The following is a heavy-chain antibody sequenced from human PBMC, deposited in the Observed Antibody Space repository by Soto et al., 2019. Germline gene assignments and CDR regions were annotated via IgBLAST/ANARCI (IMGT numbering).Heavy chain of an antibody. CDR3: ARDDSSSLDY. Sequence: QVQLVESGGGVVQPGRSLRLSCAASGFTFSSYAMHCVRQAPGKGLEWVAVISYDGSNKYYADSVKGRFTISRDNSKNTLYLQMNSLRAEDTAVYYCARDDSSSLDYWGQGTLVTVSS. D-gene: IGHD6-13*01. CDR1: GFTFSSYA. V-gene: IGHV3-30-3*01. J-gene: IGHJ4*02. CDR2: ISYDGSNK.